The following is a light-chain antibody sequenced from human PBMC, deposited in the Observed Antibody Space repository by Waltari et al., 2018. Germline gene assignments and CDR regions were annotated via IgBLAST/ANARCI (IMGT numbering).Light chain of an antibody. J-gene: IGLJ3*02. CDR1: GSNIGAGYD. CDR3: QSFDTTQNAWV. Sequence: QSVLTQPPSVSGAPGQTIMISCSGRGSNIGAGYDVHWYQQLPGTAPKLVIYGNAKRPSVVPDRVSGSKSGTSVSLAITDLQAEDEADYYCQSFDTTQNAWVFGGGTKLIVV. CDR2: GNA. V-gene: IGLV1-40*01.